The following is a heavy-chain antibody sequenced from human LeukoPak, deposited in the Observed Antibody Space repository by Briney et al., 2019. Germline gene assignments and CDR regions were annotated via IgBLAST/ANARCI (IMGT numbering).Heavy chain of an antibody. V-gene: IGHV3-7*01. CDR2: IKQDGKAK. CDR3: AREFPFYYYMDV. CDR1: GGSISSRPYY. J-gene: IGHJ6*03. Sequence: PSETLSLTCTVSGGSISSRPYYWGWVRQAPGKGLEWVANIKQDGKAKYYVDSVKGRFTISRDSAKNSLYLQMNSLRVEDTAVYYCAREFPFYYYMDVWGKGTTVTVSS.